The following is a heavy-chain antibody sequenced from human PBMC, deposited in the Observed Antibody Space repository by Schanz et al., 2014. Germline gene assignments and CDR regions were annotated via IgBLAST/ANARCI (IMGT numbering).Heavy chain of an antibody. CDR1: GFTFSSYS. V-gene: IGHV3-30*03. CDR3: ARGASRDYFAMDV. CDR2: ISYDGSNQ. Sequence: VQLVESGGGLVQPGGSLRLSCAASGFTFSSYSMNWVRQAPGKGLEWVAAISYDGSNQYYTDSVKGRFTVSRDNSKNTVYLQMNSLRAEDTAVYYCARGASRDYFAMDVWGQGTTVTVSS. J-gene: IGHJ6*02.